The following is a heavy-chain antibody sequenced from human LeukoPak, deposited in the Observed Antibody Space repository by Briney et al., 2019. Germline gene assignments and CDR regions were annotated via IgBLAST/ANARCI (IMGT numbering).Heavy chain of an antibody. CDR3: TKHGDYYDSSGYYIDAFDI. Sequence: PGGSLSLSCAASGFTFSGSAMHWVRQASGKGVVWVGRIRSKANSYATAYAASVKGRFTISRDESKNTAYLQMNSLKTEDTAVYYCTKHGDYYDSSGYYIDAFDIWGQGTMVTVSS. CDR1: GFTFSGSA. J-gene: IGHJ3*02. D-gene: IGHD3-22*01. CDR2: IRSKANSYAT. V-gene: IGHV3-73*01.